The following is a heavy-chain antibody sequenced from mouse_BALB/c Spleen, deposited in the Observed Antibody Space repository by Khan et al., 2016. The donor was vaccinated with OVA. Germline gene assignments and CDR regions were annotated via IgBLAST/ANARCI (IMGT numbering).Heavy chain of an antibody. CDR2: IDRNGGST. J-gene: IGHJ2*01. CDR3: ARSAK. CDR1: GFTISSYG. V-gene: IGHV5-6-3*01. Sequence: EVELVESGGGLVQPGGSLKRSCAASGFTISSYGMSSVRQTPDKRLELVANIDRNGGSTDYPDSVKRRFTLSGDNAKNALYLQVRSLKSEDTAMYYCARSAKWGQGTTLTVSS. D-gene: IGHD1-3*01.